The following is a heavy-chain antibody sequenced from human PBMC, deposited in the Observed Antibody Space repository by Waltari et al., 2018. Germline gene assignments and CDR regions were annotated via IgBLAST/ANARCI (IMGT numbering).Heavy chain of an antibody. V-gene: IGHV4-59*12. CDR2: IYYRGGT. Sequence: QVQVQESGPGLVKPSETLSLTCTVSGGSMRGYYWSWIRQAPGKGPEWIGYIYYRGGTNYRPSLKSRVTISVDTSKNQVSLRLSSVTAADAAVYYCAGRDGGAGAFDIWGQGTTITVSS. CDR3: AGRDGGAGAFDI. J-gene: IGHJ3*02. D-gene: IGHD4-17*01. CDR1: GGSMRGYY.